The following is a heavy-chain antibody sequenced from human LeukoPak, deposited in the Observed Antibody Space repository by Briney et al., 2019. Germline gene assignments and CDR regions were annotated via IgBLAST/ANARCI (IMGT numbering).Heavy chain of an antibody. D-gene: IGHD2-15*01. J-gene: IGHJ6*02. Sequence: PGRSLRLSCAASGFTFSSYAMHWVRQAPGKGLEWVAVISYDGSNKYYADSVKGRFTISRDNSKNTLYLQMNSLRAEDTAVYYCAKALGYCSGGSCYGLSYYGMDVWGQGTTVTVSS. CDR3: AKALGYCSGGSCYGLSYYGMDV. V-gene: IGHV3-30*04. CDR1: GFTFSSYA. CDR2: ISYDGSNK.